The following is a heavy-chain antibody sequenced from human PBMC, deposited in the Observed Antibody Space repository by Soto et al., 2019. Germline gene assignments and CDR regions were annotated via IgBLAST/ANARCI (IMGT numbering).Heavy chain of an antibody. CDR3: ARVKPSSGYYSSWFDP. J-gene: IGHJ5*02. V-gene: IGHV1-69*13. CDR1: GGTFSSYA. Sequence: GASVKVSCKASGGTFSSYAISWVRQAPGQGLEWMGGIIPIFGTANYAQKFQSRVTITADESTSTAYMELSSLRSEDTAVYYCARVKPSSGYYSSWFDPWGQGTLVTVSS. D-gene: IGHD3-22*01. CDR2: IIPIFGTA.